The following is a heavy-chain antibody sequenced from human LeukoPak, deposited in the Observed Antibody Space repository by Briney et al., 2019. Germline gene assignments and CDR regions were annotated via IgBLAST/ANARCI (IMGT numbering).Heavy chain of an antibody. CDR1: GFTFSSYV. J-gene: IGHJ4*02. D-gene: IGHD3-22*01. Sequence: PGGSLRLSCAASGFTFSSYVMNWVRQAPGKGLEWVSYISRSSSIIYYADSVKGRFTISRDSAKNSLYLQMNSLRGEDTAVYYCARDRYDSSHYYHYWGQGTLVTVSA. CDR3: ARDRYDSSHYYHY. V-gene: IGHV3-48*01. CDR2: ISRSSSII.